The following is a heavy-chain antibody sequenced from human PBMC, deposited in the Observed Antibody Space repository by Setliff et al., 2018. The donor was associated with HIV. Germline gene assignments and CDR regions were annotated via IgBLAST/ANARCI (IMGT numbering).Heavy chain of an antibody. J-gene: IGHJ3*01. D-gene: IGHD4-17*01. CDR3: ARVQMAYAAFDV. V-gene: IGHV4-4*07. CDR2: IYSTGDT. Sequence: KTSETLSLTCSVSGGSISNFYWSWIRQPPGKGLEWVGHIYSTGDTNYNPSLKSRVTLSADTSKNQLSLSLTSVTAADTAVYYCARVQMAYAAFDVWGQGTMVTVSS. CDR1: GGSISNFY.